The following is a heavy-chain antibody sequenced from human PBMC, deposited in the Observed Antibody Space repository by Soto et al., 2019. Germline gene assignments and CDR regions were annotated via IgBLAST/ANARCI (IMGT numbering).Heavy chain of an antibody. Sequence: QVQLVQSGAEEKKPGASVKVSCKASGYTFTSYAMHWVRQAPGQRLEWMGWINAGNGNTKYSQKFQGRVTITRDTSASTAYMELSSLRSEDTAVYYCARDRRPAGYCTNGVCYSCFDYWGQGTLVTVSS. V-gene: IGHV1-3*05. CDR2: INAGNGNT. CDR3: ARDRRPAGYCTNGVCYSCFDY. CDR1: GYTFTSYA. J-gene: IGHJ4*02. D-gene: IGHD2-8*01.